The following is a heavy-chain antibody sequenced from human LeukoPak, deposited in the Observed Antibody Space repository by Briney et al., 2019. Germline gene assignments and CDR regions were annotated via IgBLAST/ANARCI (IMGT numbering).Heavy chain of an antibody. CDR1: GYTFTSYD. CDR2: MNPNSGNT. CDR3: ARGRFSANRPPLRWLKTQVHDY. D-gene: IGHD2-21*01. Sequence: ASVKVSCKASGYTFTSYDINWARQATGQGLEWMGWMNPNSGNTGYAQKFQGRVTMTRNTSISTAYMELSSLRSEDTAVYYCARGRFSANRPPLRWLKTQVHDYWGQGTLVTVSS. J-gene: IGHJ4*02. V-gene: IGHV1-8*01.